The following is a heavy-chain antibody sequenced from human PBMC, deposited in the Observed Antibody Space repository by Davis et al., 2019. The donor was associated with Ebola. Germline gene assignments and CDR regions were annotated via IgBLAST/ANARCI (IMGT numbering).Heavy chain of an antibody. J-gene: IGHJ6*02. Sequence: AASVKVSCKASGGTFSSYAISWVRQAPGQGLEWMGGIIPIFGTANYAQKFQGRVTITADESTSTAYMELSSLRSEDTAVYYCASPSITIFDSVPFGMDVWGQGTTVTVSS. CDR1: GGTFSSYA. D-gene: IGHD3-3*01. CDR2: IIPIFGTA. V-gene: IGHV1-69*13. CDR3: ASPSITIFDSVPFGMDV.